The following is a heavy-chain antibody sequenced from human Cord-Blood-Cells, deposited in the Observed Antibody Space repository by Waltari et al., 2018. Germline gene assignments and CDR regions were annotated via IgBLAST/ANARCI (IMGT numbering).Heavy chain of an antibody. J-gene: IGHJ4*02. CDR2: IIPILGIA. V-gene: IGHV1-69*04. Sequence: QVQLVQSGAEVKKPGSSVKVSCKASGGTFSSYANSWVRPAPGQGLEWMGGIIPILGIANYAQKFQGRVTITADESTSTAYMELSSLRSEDTAVYYCASGHYYDSSEGGFDYWGQGTLVTVSS. D-gene: IGHD3-22*01. CDR1: GGTFSSYA. CDR3: ASGHYYDSSEGGFDY.